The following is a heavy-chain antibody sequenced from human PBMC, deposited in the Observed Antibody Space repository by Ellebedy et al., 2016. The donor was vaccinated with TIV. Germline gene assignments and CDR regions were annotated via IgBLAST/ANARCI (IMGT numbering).Heavy chain of an antibody. V-gene: IGHV3-23*01. J-gene: IGHJ3*02. CDR2: IGSSAYST. D-gene: IGHD2-8*02. Sequence: PGGSLRLSCAASGFNFGGHAMKWVRQAPGKGLEWVPSIGSSAYSTHYADSVKGRFTISRDNSRNTLYLQMNSVRGEDTAVYFCAKDLRYSAGWGGALDIWGHGAMVTVSS. CDR1: GFNFGGHA. CDR3: AKDLRYSAGWGGALDI.